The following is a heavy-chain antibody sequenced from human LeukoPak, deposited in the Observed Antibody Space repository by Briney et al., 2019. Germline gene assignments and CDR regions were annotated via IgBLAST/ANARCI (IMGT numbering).Heavy chain of an antibody. J-gene: IGHJ4*02. CDR3: AREGIVVIPAGYSYQIDS. V-gene: IGHV4-61*02. Sequence: SETLSLTCIVSSGSIRSDSYYWSWIRQPAGKGLEWIGRIYSSGSTNYNPSLKSRVVISVDTSKNQFSLELSSVTAADTAVYYCAREGIVVIPAGYSYQIDSWGQGTLVTVSS. CDR1: SGSIRSDSYY. CDR2: IYSSGST. D-gene: IGHD2-2*01.